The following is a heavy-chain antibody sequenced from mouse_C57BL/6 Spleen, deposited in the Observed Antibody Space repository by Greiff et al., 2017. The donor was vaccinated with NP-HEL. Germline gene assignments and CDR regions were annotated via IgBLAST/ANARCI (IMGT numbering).Heavy chain of an antibody. CDR2: IWGVGST. Sequence: VHLVESGPGLVAPSQSLSITCTVSGFSLTSYGVDWVRQSPGKGLEWLGVIWGVGSTNYNSALKSRLSISKDNSKSQVFLKMNSLQTDDTAMYYCASRAGTGAMDYWGQGTSVTVSS. V-gene: IGHV2-6*01. D-gene: IGHD3-3*01. CDR1: GFSLTSYG. J-gene: IGHJ4*01. CDR3: ASRAGTGAMDY.